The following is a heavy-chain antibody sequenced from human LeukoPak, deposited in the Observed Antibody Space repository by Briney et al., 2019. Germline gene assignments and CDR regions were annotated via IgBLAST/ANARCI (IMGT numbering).Heavy chain of an antibody. D-gene: IGHD1-26*01. CDR1: GYRFSSYW. J-gene: IGHJ4*02. V-gene: IGHV5-51*01. Sequence: GESLKISCKGSGYRFSSYWIAWVRQMPGKGLEWMGIVYPGDSDTTYSPSFQGHVTISADKSISTAYLQWSSLKASDTAKYYCARILPVGFFDYWGQGTLVTVSS. CDR2: VYPGDSDT. CDR3: ARILPVGFFDY.